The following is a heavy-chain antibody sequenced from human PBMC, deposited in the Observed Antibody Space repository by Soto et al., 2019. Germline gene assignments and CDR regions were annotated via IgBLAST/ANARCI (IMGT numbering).Heavy chain of an antibody. J-gene: IGHJ4*02. CDR3: ARVGKYCSGGSCYSYYFDY. V-gene: IGHV4-59*01. Sequence: SETLSLTCTVSGGSISSYYWSWIRQPPGKGLEWIGYIYYSGSTNYNPSLKSRVTISVDTPKNQFSLKLSSVTAADTAVYYCARVGKYCSGGSCYSYYFDYWGQGTLVTVSS. CDR2: IYYSGST. CDR1: GGSISSYY. D-gene: IGHD2-15*01.